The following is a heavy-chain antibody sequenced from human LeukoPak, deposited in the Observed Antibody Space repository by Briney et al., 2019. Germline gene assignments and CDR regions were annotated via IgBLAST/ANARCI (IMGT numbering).Heavy chain of an antibody. J-gene: IGHJ4*02. CDR3: ARGYNYRFDY. Sequence: GGSLRLSCAVSGFTVNNYWMHWVRQGPGKGLVWVSHINSDGSTIGYADSVKGRFTISRDSAKNTPYLEMNNLRAEDAAVYYCARGYNYRFDYWGQGTLVIVST. V-gene: IGHV3-74*01. CDR2: INSDGSTI. CDR1: GFTVNNYW. D-gene: IGHD1-20*01.